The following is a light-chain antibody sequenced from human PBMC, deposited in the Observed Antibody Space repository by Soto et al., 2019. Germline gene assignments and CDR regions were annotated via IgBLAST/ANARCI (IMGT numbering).Light chain of an antibody. V-gene: IGKV3-20*01. CDR3: QQYAGSST. CDR2: GAS. Sequence: EIVMTQSPATLPVSPGERATLSCRASQSVSNNYLAWYQQKPGQAPRLLIYGASSRATGIPDRFSGSGSGTDFTLTISRLEPEDFAVYYCQQYAGSSTFGQG. CDR1: QSVSNNY. J-gene: IGKJ1*01.